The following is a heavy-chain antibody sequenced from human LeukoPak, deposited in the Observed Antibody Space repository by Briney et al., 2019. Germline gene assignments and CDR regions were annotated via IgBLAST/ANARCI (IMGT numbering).Heavy chain of an antibody. Sequence: GGSLRLSCAASGLTFSSYAMSWVRQAPGKGLEGVSAISGSGGSTYYADSVKGRFPISRDNSKNTLYLQMNSLRAEDTAVYYCAKTPAFGDYYAFDIWGRGTMVTVSS. CDR1: GLTFSSYA. V-gene: IGHV3-23*01. CDR2: ISGSGGST. CDR3: AKTPAFGDYYAFDI. D-gene: IGHD4-17*01. J-gene: IGHJ3*02.